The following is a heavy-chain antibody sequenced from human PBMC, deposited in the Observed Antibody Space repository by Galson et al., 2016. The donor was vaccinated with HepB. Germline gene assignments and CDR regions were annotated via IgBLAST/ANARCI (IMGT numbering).Heavy chain of an antibody. D-gene: IGHD6-19*01. Sequence: SLRLSCAASGFPFSTYGMSWVRQAPGKGLEWVSAISGTRGCIYSADSVKGRFPISRDNSKKSLYLQMNSLRADDTAVYYCAKKSLVAGTATYVFDNWGQGTLVTVSS. CDR1: GFPFSTYG. J-gene: IGHJ4*02. V-gene: IGHV3-23*01. CDR2: ISGTRGCI. CDR3: AKKSLVAGTATYVFDN.